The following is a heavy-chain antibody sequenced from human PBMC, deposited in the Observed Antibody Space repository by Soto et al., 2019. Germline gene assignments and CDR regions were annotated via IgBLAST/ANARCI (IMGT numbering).Heavy chain of an antibody. CDR3: ARRQGMATIYYFDF. CDR2: IYPGDSDT. D-gene: IGHD5-12*01. Sequence: PGVPLRIPCKGSGDSFTSYWIGLVRQMPGKGLEWMGIIYPGDSDTRYSPSFQGQVTISADKSISTAYLQWSSLKASDTAMYYCARRQGMATIYYFDFWGQGTLVTVSS. CDR1: GDSFTSYW. V-gene: IGHV5-51*01. J-gene: IGHJ4*02.